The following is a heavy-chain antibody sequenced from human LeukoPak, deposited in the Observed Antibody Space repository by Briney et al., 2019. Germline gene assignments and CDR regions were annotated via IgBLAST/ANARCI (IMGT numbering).Heavy chain of an antibody. D-gene: IGHD3-3*01. Sequence: PGGSLRLSCAASGFTFSSYAMSWVRQAPGKGLVWVSRINSDGSSTSYADSVKGRFTISRDNAKNTLYLQMNSLRAEDTAVYYCASYLTDYYFFDYWGQGTLVTVSS. CDR3: ASYLTDYYFFDY. J-gene: IGHJ4*02. V-gene: IGHV3-74*01. CDR2: INSDGSST. CDR1: GFTFSSYA.